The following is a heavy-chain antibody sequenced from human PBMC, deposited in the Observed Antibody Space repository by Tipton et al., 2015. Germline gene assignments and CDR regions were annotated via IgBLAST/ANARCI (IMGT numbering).Heavy chain of an antibody. CDR2: IYYTGSI. Sequence: TLSLTCSVSGDSINRYYWSWIRQPPGKGLECIGYIYYTGSIHYNPSLKSRVTISVDTSKSQFFLKLSSVTAADTAVYYCARFRYYGSESERGYFHGLDVWGQGTTVTVSS. D-gene: IGHD3-10*01. CDR1: GDSINRYY. CDR3: ARFRYYGSESERGYFHGLDV. V-gene: IGHV4-59*01. J-gene: IGHJ6*02.